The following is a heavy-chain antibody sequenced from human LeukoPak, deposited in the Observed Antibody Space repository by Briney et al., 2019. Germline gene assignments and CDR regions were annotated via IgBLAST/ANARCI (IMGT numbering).Heavy chain of an antibody. J-gene: IGHJ5*02. D-gene: IGHD2-15*01. CDR2: IIPIFGTA. V-gene: IGHV1-69*13. CDR3: ATPRVGYCSGGSCYWFDP. Sequence: ASAKVSCKASGGTFSSYAISWVRQAPGQGLEWMGGIIPIFGTANYAQKFQGRVTITADESTSTAYMELSSLRSEDTAVYYCATPRVGYCSGGSCYWFDPWGQGTLVTVSS. CDR1: GGTFSSYA.